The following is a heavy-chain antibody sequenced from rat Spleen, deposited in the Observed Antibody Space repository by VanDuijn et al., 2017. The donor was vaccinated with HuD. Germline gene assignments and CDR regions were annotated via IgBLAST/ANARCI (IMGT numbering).Heavy chain of an antibody. Sequence: EVQLVESGGGLGQPGRSLKLSCAASGFTFSNYGMAWVRQAPTKGLEWVASISTGGGNTYYRDSVKGRFTISRDNAKSTLYLQMDSLRSEDTATYYCARLGTEAIGNWFSYWGQGTLVTVSS. CDR1: GFTFSNYG. J-gene: IGHJ3*01. CDR3: ARLGTEAIGNWFSY. CDR2: ISTGGGNT. D-gene: IGHD1-11*01. V-gene: IGHV5S13*01.